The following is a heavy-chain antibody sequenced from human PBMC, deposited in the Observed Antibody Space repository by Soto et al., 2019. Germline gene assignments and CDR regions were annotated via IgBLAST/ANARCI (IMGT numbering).Heavy chain of an antibody. J-gene: IGHJ4*02. Sequence: QLQLQESGSGLVKPSQTLSLTCAVSGGSISSVGYSWSWIRQPPGKGLEWIGYIYHSGSTYYNPSLKRRVTTSVDRSKNQISLKRSYVTAADTAVYYCARPPDDFWRGYYAYWGQGTMVTVSS. V-gene: IGHV4-30-2*01. CDR2: IYHSGST. CDR3: ARPPDDFWRGYYAY. D-gene: IGHD3-3*01. CDR1: GGSISSVGYS.